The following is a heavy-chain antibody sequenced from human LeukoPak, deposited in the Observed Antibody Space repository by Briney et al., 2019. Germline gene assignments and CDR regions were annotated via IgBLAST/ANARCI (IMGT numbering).Heavy chain of an antibody. CDR2: INPNSGGT. Sequence: ASVKVSRKASGYTFTGYYMHWVRQAPGQGLEWMGRINPNSGGTNYAQKFQGRVTMTRDTSISTAYMELSRLRSEDTAVYYCARDRSSSSCFDYWGQGTLVTVSS. D-gene: IGHD6-13*01. J-gene: IGHJ4*02. V-gene: IGHV1-2*06. CDR1: GYTFTGYY. CDR3: ARDRSSSSCFDY.